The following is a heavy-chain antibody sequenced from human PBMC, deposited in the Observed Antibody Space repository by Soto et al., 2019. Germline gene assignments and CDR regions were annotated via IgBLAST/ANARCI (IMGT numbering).Heavy chain of an antibody. Sequence: TGGSLRLSCAASGFTFSSYWMSWVRQAPGKGLEWVANIKQDRSEKYYVDSVKGRFTISRDNAKNSLYLQMNSLRAEDTALYYCAKGGMVRGFYYYMDVWGKGTTVTVSS. V-gene: IGHV3-7*01. CDR1: GFTFSSYW. D-gene: IGHD3-10*01. CDR3: AKGGMVRGFYYYMDV. J-gene: IGHJ6*03. CDR2: IKQDRSEK.